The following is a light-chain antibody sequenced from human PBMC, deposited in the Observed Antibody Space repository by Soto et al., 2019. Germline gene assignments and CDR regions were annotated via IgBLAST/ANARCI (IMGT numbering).Light chain of an antibody. Sequence: IQLTQSPSSLSASVGDRVTITCRASQGISTYLTWYQQKPGQAPKLLIFAASTLQSGVPSRFSGSGSGTDFTLTISSLQPEDFATYYCQQLNAYPLTFGPGTRVDFK. V-gene: IGKV1-9*01. CDR3: QQLNAYPLT. CDR2: AAS. CDR1: QGISTY. J-gene: IGKJ3*01.